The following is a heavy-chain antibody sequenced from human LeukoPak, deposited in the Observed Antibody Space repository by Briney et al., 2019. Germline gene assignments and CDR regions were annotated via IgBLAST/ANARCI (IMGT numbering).Heavy chain of an antibody. CDR1: RDSLVCYG. Sequence: KLSCKATRDSLVCYGTHKARQSAATMFARIKWINAGNGNTKYSQKFQGRVTITRDTSASTAYMELSSLRSEGTAVYYCARGLYYYGSGSYYAFDYWGQGTLVTVSS. V-gene: IGHV1-3*01. D-gene: IGHD3-10*01. CDR3: ARGLYYYGSGSYYAFDY. J-gene: IGHJ4*02. CDR2: INAGNGNT.